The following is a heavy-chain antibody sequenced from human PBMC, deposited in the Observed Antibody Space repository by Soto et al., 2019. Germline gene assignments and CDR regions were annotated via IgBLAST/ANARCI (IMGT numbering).Heavy chain of an antibody. V-gene: IGHV3-30*18. CDR1: GFTFSSFG. D-gene: IGHD3-3*01. CDR3: AKDRQYDFWTVEY. CDR2: IVYDGTNK. Sequence: PGGYLRLSCAASGFTFSSFGMHWVRQAPGKGLEWVALIVYDGTNKYYADSVKGRFTISRDNSKNALYLQLNSLRPEDTAVYYCAKDRQYDFWTVEYWGQGTLVTVSP. J-gene: IGHJ4*02.